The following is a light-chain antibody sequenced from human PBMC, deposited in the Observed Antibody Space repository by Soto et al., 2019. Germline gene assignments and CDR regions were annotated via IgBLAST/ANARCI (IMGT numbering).Light chain of an antibody. Sequence: DIVMTQSPDSLAVSLGERATINCKSSQSITYSSNNKNYLAWYQQKPGQPPKLFIYWASIRESRVPDRFSGSGSGTDFTLTISSLQAEDVAVYYCLQYYSFPWTFGQGTKVEI. CDR1: QSITYSSNNKNY. CDR2: WAS. CDR3: LQYYSFPWT. V-gene: IGKV4-1*01. J-gene: IGKJ1*01.